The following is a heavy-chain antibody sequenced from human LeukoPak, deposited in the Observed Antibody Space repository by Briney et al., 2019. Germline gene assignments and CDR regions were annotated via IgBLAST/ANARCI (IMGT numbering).Heavy chain of an antibody. V-gene: IGHV3-21*01. CDR2: ISSASTYI. CDR1: GFTFSSYS. CDR3: ARGRAGAGAAYYFDN. D-gene: IGHD6-13*01. J-gene: IGHJ4*02. Sequence: GGSLRLSCAASGFTFSSYSMNWVRQAPGKGLEWVSSISSASTYIYYADSVKGRFTISRDTAKNSLYLQMNSLRAEDTAVYYCARGRAGAGAAYYFDNWGQGTLVTVSS.